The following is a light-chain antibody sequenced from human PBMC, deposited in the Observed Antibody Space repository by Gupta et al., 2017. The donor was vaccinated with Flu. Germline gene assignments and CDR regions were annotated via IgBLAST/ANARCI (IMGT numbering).Light chain of an antibody. Sequence: DVVMTQSPLPLPVTLGQPASISCRSSQSLLYSDGTTYLYWFQQRPGQSPRRLIYQVSHRESGVPDRFSGSGSGTDFTLKISRVEAEDVGVYYCMQGSRWPWAFGQGTKVEIK. CDR2: QVS. CDR1: QSLLYSDGTTY. J-gene: IGKJ1*01. CDR3: MQGSRWPWA. V-gene: IGKV2-30*01.